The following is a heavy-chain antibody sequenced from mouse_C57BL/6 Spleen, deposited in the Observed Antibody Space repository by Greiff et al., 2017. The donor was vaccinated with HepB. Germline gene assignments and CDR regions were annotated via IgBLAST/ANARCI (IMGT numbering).Heavy chain of an antibody. V-gene: IGHV3-6*01. Sequence: EVKLMESGPGLVKPSQSLSLTCSVTGYSITSGYYWNWIRQFPGNKLEWMGYISYDGSNNYNPSLKNRISITRDTSKNQFFLKLNSVTTEDTATYYCARGDYGLMTYWGQGTLVTVSA. CDR3: ARGDYGLMTY. D-gene: IGHD1-1*01. CDR2: ISYDGSN. J-gene: IGHJ3*01. CDR1: GYSITSGYY.